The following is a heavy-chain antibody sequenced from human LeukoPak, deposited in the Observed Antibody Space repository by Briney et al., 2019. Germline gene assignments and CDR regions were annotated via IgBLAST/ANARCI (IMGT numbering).Heavy chain of an antibody. V-gene: IGHV1-69*02. J-gene: IGHJ4*02. CDR2: IIPIIGIA. CDR1: GGTFTINT. Sequence: RASVTVSCKASGGTFTINTISWVRQAPGQGLEWMGRIIPIIGIANYAQKFQGRVTITADKSTSTAYMELSSLRSEDTAVYYCARLADNWNDDFDYWGQGTLVTVSS. CDR3: ARLADNWNDDFDY. D-gene: IGHD1-20*01.